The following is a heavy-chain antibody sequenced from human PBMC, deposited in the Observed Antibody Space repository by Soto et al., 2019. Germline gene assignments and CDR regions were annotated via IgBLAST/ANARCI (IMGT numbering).Heavy chain of an antibody. V-gene: IGHV4-4*07. Sequence: QVQLQESGPGLVNPSETLSLTCSVSGGSVSSHYWSWVRQPAGKGLEGIGRIYISGNTKYNPSFKSRVTMSVDTSKNQGSLRLSSVTAADTAVYYCARELKPYNSGWYFTLSWGQGTLVTVSS. CDR1: GGSVSSHY. J-gene: IGHJ5*02. D-gene: IGHD6-19*01. CDR3: ARELKPYNSGWYFTLS. CDR2: IYISGNT.